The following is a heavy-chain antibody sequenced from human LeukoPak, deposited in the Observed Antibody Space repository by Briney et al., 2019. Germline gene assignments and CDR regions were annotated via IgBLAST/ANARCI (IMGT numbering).Heavy chain of an antibody. J-gene: IGHJ5*02. D-gene: IGHD2-2*02. CDR1: GGSISSSSYY. Sequence: SETLSLTCTVSGGSISSSSYYWGWIRQPPGKGLEWIGSIYYSGSTYYNPSLKSRVTISVDTSKNQFSLKLSSVTAADTAVYYCARHGGEYQLLYKFWFDPWGQGTLVTVSS. CDR3: ARHGGEYQLLYKFWFDP. V-gene: IGHV4-39*01. CDR2: IYYSGST.